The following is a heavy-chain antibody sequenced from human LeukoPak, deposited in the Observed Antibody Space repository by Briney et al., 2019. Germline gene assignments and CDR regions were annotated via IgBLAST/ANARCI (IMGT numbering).Heavy chain of an antibody. V-gene: IGHV3-53*01. CDR3: ATQYGDYEVWSLDY. CDR1: GFTVSSNY. Sequence: GGSLRLSCAASGFTVSSNYMSWVRQAPGKGLEWVSVIYSGGSTYYADSVKGRFTISRDNSKNTLYLQMNSLRAEDTAVYYCATQYGDYEVWSLDYWGQGTLVTVSS. CDR2: IYSGGST. D-gene: IGHD4-17*01. J-gene: IGHJ4*02.